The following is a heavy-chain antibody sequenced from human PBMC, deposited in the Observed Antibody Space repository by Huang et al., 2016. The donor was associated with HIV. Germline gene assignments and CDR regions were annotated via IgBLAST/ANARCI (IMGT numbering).Heavy chain of an antibody. CDR3: ARDRGTTSLYGMDV. V-gene: IGHV3-21*01. CDR1: GFTSSGFS. Sequence: EEQLVESGGGLVKPGGSLRLSCDVSGFTSSGFSFNWVRQAPGKGLQWVASISSRSSDIHYADSVRGRFTVSRDNAKNSLYLQMSSLRADDTAVYYCARDRGTTSLYGMDVWGQGTTVTVSS. D-gene: IGHD1-7*01. CDR2: ISSRSSDI. J-gene: IGHJ6*02.